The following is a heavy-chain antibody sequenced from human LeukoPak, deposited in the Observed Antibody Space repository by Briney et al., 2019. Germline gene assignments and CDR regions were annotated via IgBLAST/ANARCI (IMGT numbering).Heavy chain of an antibody. CDR1: GASYNAYY. CDR3: AVGITILGVAASFDS. CDR2: IDHRGTA. J-gene: IGHJ4*02. Sequence: PSETLSLTCAVYGASYNAYYWSWIRQPPGKGLECIGDIDHRGTATYNPSLKSRLTISADASKNQFSLKLNSVTDADTAVYYCAVGITILGVAASFDSWGQGNLVIVSS. V-gene: IGHV4-34*01. D-gene: IGHD3-3*01.